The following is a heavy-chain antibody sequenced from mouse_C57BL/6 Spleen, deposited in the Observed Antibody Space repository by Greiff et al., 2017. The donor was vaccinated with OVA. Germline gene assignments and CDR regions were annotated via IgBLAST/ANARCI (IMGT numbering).Heavy chain of an antibody. V-gene: IGHV1-82*01. CDR1: GYAFSSSW. J-gene: IGHJ1*03. D-gene: IGHD4-1*01. CDR2: IYPGDGDT. Sequence: QVQLKQSGPELVKPGASVKISCKASGYAFSSSWMNWVKQRPGKGLEWIGRIYPGDGDTNYNGKFKGKATLTADKSSSTAYMQLSSLTSEDSAVYFCVPKTGIDWYFDVWGTGTTVTVSS. CDR3: VPKTGIDWYFDV.